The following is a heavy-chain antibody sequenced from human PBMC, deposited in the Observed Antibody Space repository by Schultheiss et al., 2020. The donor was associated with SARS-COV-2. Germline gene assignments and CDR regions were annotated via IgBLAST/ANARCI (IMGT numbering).Heavy chain of an antibody. D-gene: IGHD6-6*01. CDR3: ARVDSSSYSYYGMDV. V-gene: IGHV1-18*01. Sequence: ASVKVSCKASGYTFTSYGISWVRQAPGQGLEWMGWISAYNGNTNYAQKLQGRVTMTTDTSTSTAYMELRSLRSDDTAVYYCARVDSSSYSYYGMDVWGQGTTVTVSS. J-gene: IGHJ6*02. CDR1: GYTFTSYG. CDR2: ISAYNGNT.